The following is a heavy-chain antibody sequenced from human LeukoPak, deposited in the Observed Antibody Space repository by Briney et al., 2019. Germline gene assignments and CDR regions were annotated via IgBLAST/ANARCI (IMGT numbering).Heavy chain of an antibody. J-gene: IGHJ3*02. CDR3: ARDYGAFDI. CDR1: GYTFTGYY. D-gene: IGHD3-10*01. CDR2: INPNSGGT. V-gene: IGHV1-2*02. Sequence: ASVKVSCKASGYTFTGYYMHWVRQAPGQGLEWMGWINPNSGGTNYAQKFQGRVTMTRDTSTSTVYMELSSLRSEDTAVYYCARDYGAFDIWGQGTMVTVSS.